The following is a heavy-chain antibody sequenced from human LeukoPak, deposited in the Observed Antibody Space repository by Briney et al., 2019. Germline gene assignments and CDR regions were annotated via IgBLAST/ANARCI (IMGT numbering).Heavy chain of an antibody. CDR1: GYTFTGYY. V-gene: IGHV1-2*02. D-gene: IGHD3-22*01. Sequence: GASVKVSCKASGYTFTGYYMHWVRQAPGQGLEWMGWINPNSGGTNYAQKFQGRVTMTRDTSISTAYMELSRLRSDDTAVYYCARDGDGSSGYSVNWFDPWGQGTLVTVSS. J-gene: IGHJ5*02. CDR3: ARDGDGSSGYSVNWFDP. CDR2: INPNSGGT.